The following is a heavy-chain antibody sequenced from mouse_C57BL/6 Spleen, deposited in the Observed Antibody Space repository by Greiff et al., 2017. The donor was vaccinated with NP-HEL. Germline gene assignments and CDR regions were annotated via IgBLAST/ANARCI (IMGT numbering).Heavy chain of an antibody. CDR2: IDPSDSYT. CDR1: GYTFTSYW. D-gene: IGHD2-1*01. Sequence: QVQLKQPGAELVMPGASVKLSCTASGYTFTSYWMHWVKQRPGQGLEWIGEIDPSDSYTNYNQKFKGKSTLTVDKSSSTAYMQLSSLTSEVAAVYYCASGNYYFDYWGQGTTLTVSS. CDR3: ASGNYYFDY. J-gene: IGHJ2*01. V-gene: IGHV1-69*01.